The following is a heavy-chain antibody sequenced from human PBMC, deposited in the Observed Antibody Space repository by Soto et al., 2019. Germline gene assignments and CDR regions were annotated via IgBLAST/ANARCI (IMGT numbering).Heavy chain of an antibody. V-gene: IGHV3-23*01. J-gene: IGHJ3*02. CDR1: GFTFSSYA. CDR2: ISGSGGST. Sequence: EVQLLESGGGLVQPGGSLRLSCAASGFTFSSYAMSWVRQAPGKGLEWVSAISGSGGSTYYADSVKGRFTISRDNSTNTLYLQMNSLRAEDTAVYYCAKSRYCSGGSCYAMDAFDIWGQGTMVTVSS. D-gene: IGHD2-15*01. CDR3: AKSRYCSGGSCYAMDAFDI.